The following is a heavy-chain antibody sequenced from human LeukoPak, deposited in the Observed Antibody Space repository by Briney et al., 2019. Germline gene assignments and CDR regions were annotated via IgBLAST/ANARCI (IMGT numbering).Heavy chain of an antibody. Sequence: PGGSLRLSCAASGFTVSSNYMSWVRQAPGKGLEWVSVIYSGGSTYYADSVKGRFTISRDNSKNTLYLQMNSLRAEDTAVYYCAREGRGAKGNAFDIWGQGTMVTVSS. J-gene: IGHJ3*02. CDR1: GFTVSSNY. D-gene: IGHD1-26*01. CDR2: IYSGGST. V-gene: IGHV3-66*01. CDR3: AREGRGAKGNAFDI.